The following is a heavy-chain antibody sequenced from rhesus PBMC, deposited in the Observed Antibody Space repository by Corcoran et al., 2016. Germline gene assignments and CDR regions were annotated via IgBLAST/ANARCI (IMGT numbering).Heavy chain of an antibody. CDR2: ISGSGGGA. Sequence: QVQLQESGPGLVKPAETLPLTCAVSGASISSHYWSWIRQAPGKGLEWIGRISGSGGGAAYHPSLKSRVTISMDTSKNQLSLKLTSVTAADTAVYYCTKERGYGNYDEYFEFWSQGALVTVFS. CDR3: TKERGYGNYDEYFEF. J-gene: IGHJ1*01. D-gene: IGHD4-35*01. CDR1: GASISSHY. V-gene: IGHV4S2*01.